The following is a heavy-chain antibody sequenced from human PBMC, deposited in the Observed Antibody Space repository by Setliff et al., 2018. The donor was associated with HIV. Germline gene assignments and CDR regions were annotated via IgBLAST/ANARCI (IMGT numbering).Heavy chain of an antibody. D-gene: IGHD6-13*01. CDR3: ARVFSSSWYGIDY. CDR2: ISYDGSNI. V-gene: IGHV3-30*01. Sequence: GGSLRLSCAASGFTFSYYAMHWVRQAPGKGLEWVALISYDGSNIHYADSVKGRFTISRDDSKNTLYLQMNSLRTEDTALYYCARVFSSSWYGIDYWGQGTLVTVSS. CDR1: GFTFSYYA. J-gene: IGHJ4*02.